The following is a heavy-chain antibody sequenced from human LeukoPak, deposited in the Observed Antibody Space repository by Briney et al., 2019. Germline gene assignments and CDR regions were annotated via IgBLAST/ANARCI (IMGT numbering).Heavy chain of an antibody. CDR2: IYTSGST. V-gene: IGHV4-4*07. D-gene: IGHD2-15*01. CDR1: GGSISSYY. Sequence: PSETLSLTCTVSGGSISSYYWSWIRQPAGKGLEWIGRIYTSGSTNYNPSLKSRVTMSVDTSKNQFSLKLSSVTAADTAVYYCAREFTGGQPYDAFDIWGQGTMVTVSS. J-gene: IGHJ3*02. CDR3: AREFTGGQPYDAFDI.